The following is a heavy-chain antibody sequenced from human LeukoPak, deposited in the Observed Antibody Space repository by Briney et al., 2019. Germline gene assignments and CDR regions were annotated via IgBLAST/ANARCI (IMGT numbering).Heavy chain of an antibody. V-gene: IGHV3-48*02. J-gene: IGHJ4*02. Sequence: GGSLRLSCAASGFAFSMYNMNWARKAPGKGLEWLSYISGSGSTKYYADSVRGRFTISRDNAKNSLYLQMNSLRDEDTAVYYCARDNTVANDYWGQGTLVTVSS. CDR2: ISGSGSTK. CDR1: GFAFSMYN. CDR3: ARDNTVANDY. D-gene: IGHD4-17*01.